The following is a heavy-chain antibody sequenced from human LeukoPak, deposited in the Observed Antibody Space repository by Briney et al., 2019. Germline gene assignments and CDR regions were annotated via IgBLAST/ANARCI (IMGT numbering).Heavy chain of an antibody. J-gene: IGHJ4*02. D-gene: IGHD3-10*01. V-gene: IGHV4-59*12. CDR2: VYYDGSN. CDR1: GGSINNYY. CDR3: ARFGSYFEY. Sequence: SETLSLTCTVSGGSINNYYWSLIRQPPGEGLEWIGHVYYDGSNKNNPSLKSRVTMTVDTSKDQFSLKVTSVTAADTAMYFCARFGSYFEYWGQGILVTVSS.